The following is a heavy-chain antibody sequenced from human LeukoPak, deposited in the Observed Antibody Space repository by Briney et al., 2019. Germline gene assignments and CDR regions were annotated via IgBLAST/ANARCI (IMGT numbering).Heavy chain of an antibody. D-gene: IGHD3-22*01. CDR3: ARDSSGPTNAPEHFDY. J-gene: IGHJ4*02. CDR1: GFTFSDYY. Sequence: GGSLRLSCAASGFTFSDYYMSWIRQAPGKGLEWVSYISSSSSYTNYADSVKGRFTISRDNAKNSLYLQMNSLRAEDTAVYYCARDSSGPTNAPEHFDYWGQGTLVTVSS. CDR2: ISSSSSYT. V-gene: IGHV3-11*06.